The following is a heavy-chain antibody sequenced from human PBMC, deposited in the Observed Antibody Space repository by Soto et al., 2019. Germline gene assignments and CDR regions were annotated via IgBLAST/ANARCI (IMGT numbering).Heavy chain of an antibody. CDR2: IVVGSGNT. CDR3: AADPLEYSSSRFWYLDL. D-gene: IGHD6-6*01. CDR1: GFTFTSSA. V-gene: IGHV1-58*01. Sequence: ASVKVSCKASGFTFTSSAVQWVRQARGRRLEWIGWIVVGSGNTNYAQKFPERVTITRDMYTTTAYLALSSLRSEDTAVYYCAADPLEYSSSRFWYLDLWGRGRLVTVYS. J-gene: IGHJ2*01.